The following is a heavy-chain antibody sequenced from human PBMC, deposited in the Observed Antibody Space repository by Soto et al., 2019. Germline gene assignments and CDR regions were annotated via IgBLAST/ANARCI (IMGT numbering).Heavy chain of an antibody. V-gene: IGHV3-9*01. Sequence: GGSLRLSCAASGFTFDDYAMHWVRQAPGKGLEWVSGISWNSGSIGYADSVKGRFTISRDNAKNSLYLQMNSLRAEDTALYYCAKDTTRTVGGYDEYDYWGQGTLVTVSS. J-gene: IGHJ4*02. CDR2: ISWNSGSI. CDR3: AKDTTRTVGGYDEYDY. D-gene: IGHD5-12*01. CDR1: GFTFDDYA.